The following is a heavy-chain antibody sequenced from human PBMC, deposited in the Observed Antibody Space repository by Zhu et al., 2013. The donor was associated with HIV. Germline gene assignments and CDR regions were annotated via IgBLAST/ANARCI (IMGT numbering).Heavy chain of an antibody. CDR1: GGTFSSYA. Sequence: QVQLVQSGAEVKKPGASVKVSCKASGGTFSSYAISWVRQAPGQGLEWMGWIIPIFGIANYAQKFQGRVTITADESTSTAYMELSSLRSEDTAVYYCARASYCSSTSCYIPFDYWGQGTLVTVSS. D-gene: IGHD2-2*02. J-gene: IGHJ4*02. V-gene: IGHV1-69*01. CDR2: IIPIFGIA. CDR3: ARASYCSSTSCYIPFDY.